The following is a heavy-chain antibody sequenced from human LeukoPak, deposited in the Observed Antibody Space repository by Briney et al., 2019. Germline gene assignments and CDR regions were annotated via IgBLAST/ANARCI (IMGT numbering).Heavy chain of an antibody. J-gene: IGHJ4*02. CDR1: GFTFSSYE. V-gene: IGHV3-48*03. D-gene: IGHD3-22*01. CDR2: ISSSGGTI. Sequence: PGGSLRLSCAASGFTFSSYEMNWVRQAPGKGLEWVSYISSSGGTIYYADSVKGRFTISRDNAKDSLYLQMNSLRAEDTAVYYCASYDSSGYYYSYFDYWGQGTLVTVSS. CDR3: ASYDSSGYYYSYFDY.